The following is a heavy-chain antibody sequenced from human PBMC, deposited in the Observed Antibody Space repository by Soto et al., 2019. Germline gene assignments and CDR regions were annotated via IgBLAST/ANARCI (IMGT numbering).Heavy chain of an antibody. J-gene: IGHJ6*02. Sequence: SETLSLTCAVAGYSIASGYDWAWIRQPPGKGLEWIGSIYHAGSVYYNPSLNSRVAMSLDTSDNHFSLKLTSVTAADTAVYYCARTFDYYGMDVWGQGTTVTVSS. CDR3: ARTFDYYGMDV. CDR1: GYSIASGYD. V-gene: IGHV4-38-2*01. CDR2: IYHAGSV.